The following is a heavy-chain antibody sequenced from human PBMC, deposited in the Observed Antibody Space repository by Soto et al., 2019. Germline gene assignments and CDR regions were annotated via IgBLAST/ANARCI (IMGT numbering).Heavy chain of an antibody. J-gene: IGHJ3*02. Sequence: SETLSLTCTVSGGSISSYYWSWIRQPPGKGLEWIGYIYYSGSTNYNPSLKSRVTISVDTSKNQFSLKLSSVTAADTAVYYCARRRRSHDAFDIWGQGTMVTVSS. CDR3: ARRRRSHDAFDI. CDR1: GGSISSYY. V-gene: IGHV4-59*08. CDR2: IYYSGST.